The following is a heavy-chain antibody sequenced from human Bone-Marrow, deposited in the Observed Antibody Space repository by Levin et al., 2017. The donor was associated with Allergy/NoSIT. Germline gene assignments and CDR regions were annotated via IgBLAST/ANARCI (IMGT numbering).Heavy chain of an antibody. CDR2: IYYSGST. V-gene: IGHV4-39*07. Sequence: PGGSLRLSCTVSGGSISSSSYYWGWIRQPPGKGLEWIGTIYYSGSTYYNPSLKSRVTISIDMSKHQFSLKLSSVTAADTAVYYCAREVAYDGPSDYSGMDVWGQGTTVTVSS. D-gene: IGHD5-12*01. CDR1: GGSISSSSYY. CDR3: AREVAYDGPSDYSGMDV. J-gene: IGHJ6*02.